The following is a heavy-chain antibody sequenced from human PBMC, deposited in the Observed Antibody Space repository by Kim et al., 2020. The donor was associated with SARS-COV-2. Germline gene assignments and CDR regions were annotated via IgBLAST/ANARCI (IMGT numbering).Heavy chain of an antibody. J-gene: IGHJ4*02. D-gene: IGHD6-6*01. CDR1: GIKFDIYA. Sequence: GGSLRLSCETSGIKFDIYAVHWVRQPPGKGLEWVSGLSLDSDRRGYADSVKGRFIVSRDTDNTVQLQMDSLKPEDTALYYCTRDLVPGGADYWGPGTLVTVSS. V-gene: IGHV3-9*01. CDR3: TRDLVPGGADY. CDR2: LSLDSDRR.